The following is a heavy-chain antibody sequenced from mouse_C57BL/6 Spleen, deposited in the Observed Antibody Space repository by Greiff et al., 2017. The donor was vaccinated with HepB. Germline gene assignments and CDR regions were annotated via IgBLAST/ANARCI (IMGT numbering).Heavy chain of an antibody. D-gene: IGHD3-2*02. CDR1: GYAFSSSW. CDR2: IYPGDGDT. CDR3: AREGAAQVAFAY. J-gene: IGHJ3*01. V-gene: IGHV1-82*01. Sequence: VQVVESGPELVKPGASVKISCKASGYAFSSSWMNWVKQRPGKGLEWIGRIYPGDGDTNYNGKFKGKATLTADKSSSTAYMQLSSLTSEDSAVYFCAREGAAQVAFAYWGQGTLVTVSA.